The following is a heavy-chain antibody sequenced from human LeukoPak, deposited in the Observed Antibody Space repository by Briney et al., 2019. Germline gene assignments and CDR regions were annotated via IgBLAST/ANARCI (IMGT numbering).Heavy chain of an antibody. CDR2: VFYSGST. CDR3: ARAESMDV. V-gene: IGHV4-31*02. J-gene: IGHJ6*02. CDR1: GFTFSSYAMH. Sequence: LRLSCAASGFTFSSYAMHWVRQHPGKGLEWIGYVFYSGSTYYNPSLKSRITISLDTSKNQFSLKLSSMTAADTAVYYCARAESMDVWGQGTTVTVSS.